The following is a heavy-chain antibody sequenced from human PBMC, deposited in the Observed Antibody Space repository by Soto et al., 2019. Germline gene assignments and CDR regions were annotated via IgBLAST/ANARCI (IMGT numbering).Heavy chain of an antibody. V-gene: IGHV1-69*13. Sequence: ASVKVSCKASGGTFSSYAISWVRQAPGQGLEWMGGIIPIFGTANYAQKFQGRVTITADESTSTAYMELSSLSSEDTAVYYCARNPGGGGSYRLGLWFDPWGQGTLVTVSS. CDR3: ARNPGGGGSYRLGLWFDP. CDR1: GGTFSSYA. CDR2: IIPIFGTA. J-gene: IGHJ5*02. D-gene: IGHD1-26*01.